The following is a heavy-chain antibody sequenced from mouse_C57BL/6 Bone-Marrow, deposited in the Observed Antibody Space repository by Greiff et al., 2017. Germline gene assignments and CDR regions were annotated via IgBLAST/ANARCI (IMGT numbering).Heavy chain of an antibody. J-gene: IGHJ3*01. V-gene: IGHV2-3*01. CDR3: ARSYSNSPVAY. CDR2: IWGDGST. CDR1: GFSLTSYG. D-gene: IGHD2-5*01. Sequence: QVQLKESGPGLVAPSQSLSITCTVSGFSLTSYGVSWVRQPPGKGLEWLGVIWGDGSTNYHSALISRLSISKDNSKSQVFLKLTSLQTDDTATYYCARSYSNSPVAYWGQGTLVTVSA.